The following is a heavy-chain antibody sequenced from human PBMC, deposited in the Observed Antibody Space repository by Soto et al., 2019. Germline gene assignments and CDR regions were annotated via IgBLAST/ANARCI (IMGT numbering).Heavy chain of an antibody. CDR3: GLASKWELLGYFYGMDV. J-gene: IGHJ6*02. V-gene: IGHV1-69*01. CDR1: GGTFNTFA. D-gene: IGHD1-26*01. Sequence: QVQLVQSGAEVKQPGSSAKVSCKASGGTFNTFAFTWVRQAPGQGFEWMGGVIPLFNTPDYAQKFQRRVTITADESTSTVYLELSGLSSDDTAVYFCGLASKWELLGYFYGMDVWGQGTTVIVSS. CDR2: VIPLFNTP.